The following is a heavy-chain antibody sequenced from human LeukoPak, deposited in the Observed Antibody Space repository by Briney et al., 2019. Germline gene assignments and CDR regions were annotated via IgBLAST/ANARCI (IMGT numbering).Heavy chain of an antibody. J-gene: IGHJ4*02. D-gene: IGHD5-12*01. CDR1: GGSINNNNYY. CDR3: ARDRGYSGYDSSLYYFDY. CDR2: IYYSGST. Sequence: SETLSLTCTVSGGSINNNNYYWGWIRQPPGKGLEWIGSIYYSGSTNYNPSLKSRVTISVDTSKNQFSLKLSSVTAADTAVYYCARDRGYSGYDSSLYYFDYWGQGTLVTVSS. V-gene: IGHV4-39*07.